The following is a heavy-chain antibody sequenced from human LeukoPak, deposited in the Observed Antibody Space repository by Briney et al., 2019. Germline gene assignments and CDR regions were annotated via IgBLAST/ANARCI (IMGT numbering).Heavy chain of an antibody. CDR1: DGPIRSHY. Sequence: SETLSLTCTVSDGPIRSHYWTWIRQSPLKGLEWIGDISNSGRTKYNPPLKSRVTISIDTSKSQFSLRLTSVTAADTAVYYCGRDALVGYFSYYYIDVWGKGTTVTVSS. CDR2: ISNSGRT. J-gene: IGHJ6*03. CDR3: GRDALVGYFSYYYIDV. V-gene: IGHV4-59*11. D-gene: IGHD2-15*01.